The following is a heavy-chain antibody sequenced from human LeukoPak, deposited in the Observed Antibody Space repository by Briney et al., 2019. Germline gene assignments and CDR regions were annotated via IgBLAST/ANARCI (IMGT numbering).Heavy chain of an antibody. CDR3: ARSSEGRYYYDSSGFSYYYYYMDV. J-gene: IGHJ6*03. D-gene: IGHD3-22*01. CDR1: GGSISSYY. V-gene: IGHV4-4*07. CDR2: IYSDGGT. Sequence: SETLSLTCTVSGGSISSYYWSWIRQPAGKGLDYIGRIYSDGGTNFNPSLKSRVTMSVDTSKNQFSLKLSSVTAADTAVYYCARSSEGRYYYDSSGFSYYYYYMDVWGKGTTVTISS.